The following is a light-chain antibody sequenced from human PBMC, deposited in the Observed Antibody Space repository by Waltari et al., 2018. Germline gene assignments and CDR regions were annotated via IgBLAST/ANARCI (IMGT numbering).Light chain of an antibody. CDR2: DAS. V-gene: IGKV3-11*01. CDR1: QSISSY. J-gene: IGKJ5*01. CDR3: QQRRNWPPIT. Sequence: EIVLTQSPATLTLSQGESATIYCRASQSISSYLAWYQQKPGQAPRLLIYDASNRATGIPARFSGSGSGTDFTLTISSLEPEDFAVYYCQQRRNWPPITFGQGTRLEIK.